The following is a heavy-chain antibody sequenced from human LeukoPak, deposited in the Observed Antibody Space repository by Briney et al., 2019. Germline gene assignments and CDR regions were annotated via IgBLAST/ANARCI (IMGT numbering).Heavy chain of an antibody. CDR2: INTNTGNP. CDR3: ARGGGAAAGYYYGMDV. D-gene: IGHD6-13*01. J-gene: IGHJ6*02. Sequence: ASVKVSCKASGYTFTSCAMNWVRQAPGQGLEWMGWINTNTGNPTYAQGFTGRFVFSLDTSVSTAYLQISSLKAEDTAVYYCARGGGAAAGYYYGMDVWGQGTTVTVSS. V-gene: IGHV7-4-1*02. CDR1: GYTFTSCA.